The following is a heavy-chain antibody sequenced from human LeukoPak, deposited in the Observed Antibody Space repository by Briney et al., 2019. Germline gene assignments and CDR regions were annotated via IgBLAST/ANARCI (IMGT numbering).Heavy chain of an antibody. Sequence: GGSLRLSCAASGFTFSNYWMHWVRHAPGKGLVWVSRINSDGSTTNYADSVKGRFTISRDNAKNTLYLQMSSLRAEDTAVYYCARGGYSDSSTYPPGKVWGQGTLVTVSS. D-gene: IGHD3-22*01. CDR1: GFTFSNYW. CDR3: ARGGYSDSSTYPPGKV. J-gene: IGHJ4*02. V-gene: IGHV3-74*01. CDR2: INSDGSTT.